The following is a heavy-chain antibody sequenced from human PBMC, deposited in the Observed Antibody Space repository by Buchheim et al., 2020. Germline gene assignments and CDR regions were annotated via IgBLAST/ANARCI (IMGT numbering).Heavy chain of an antibody. CDR1: GFTFNSYA. D-gene: IGHD7-27*01. CDR2: ISYDGSNK. J-gene: IGHJ4*02. V-gene: IGHV3-30*03. CDR3: ATGGWGSDFFDY. Sequence: VQLLESGGGLIQPGGSLRLSCAASGFTFNSYAMSWVRQAPGKGLEWVAVISYDGSNKYYADSVKGRFTISRDNSKNTLYLQMNSLRAEDTAVYYCATGGWGSDFFDYWGQGTL.